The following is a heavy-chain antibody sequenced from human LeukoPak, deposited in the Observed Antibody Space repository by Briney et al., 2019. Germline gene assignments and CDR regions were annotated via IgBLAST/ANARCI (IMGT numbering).Heavy chain of an antibody. CDR2: ISGSGGST. CDR3: ARYSSRYGGHSD. CDR1: GFTFSSYA. Sequence: QAGGSLRLSCAASGFTFSSYAMSWVRQAPGKGLEWVSAISGSGGSTYYADSVKGRFTISRDNSKNTLYLQMNSLRAEDTAVYYCARYSSRYGGHSDWGQGTLVTVSS. D-gene: IGHD1-26*01. J-gene: IGHJ4*02. V-gene: IGHV3-23*01.